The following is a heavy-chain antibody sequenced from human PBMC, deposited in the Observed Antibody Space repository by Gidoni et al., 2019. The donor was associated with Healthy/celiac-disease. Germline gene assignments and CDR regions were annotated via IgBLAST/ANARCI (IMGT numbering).Heavy chain of an antibody. CDR2: IRYDGSNK. D-gene: IGHD6-6*01. Sequence: QVQLVESGGGVVQPGGSLRLSCAASGFTFSSYGMHWVRQAPGKGLEWVAFIRYDGSNKYYADSVKGRFTISRDNSKNTLYLQMNSLRAEDTAVYYCAKDLLAARFLRTETYWGQGTLVTVSS. CDR1: GFTFSSYG. J-gene: IGHJ4*02. CDR3: AKDLLAARFLRTETY. V-gene: IGHV3-30*02.